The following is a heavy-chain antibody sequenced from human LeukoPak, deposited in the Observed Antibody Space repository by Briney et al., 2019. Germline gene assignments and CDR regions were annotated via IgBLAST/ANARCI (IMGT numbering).Heavy chain of an antibody. CDR2: IYSGGST. D-gene: IGHD4-17*01. CDR3: ARDYGDYKSDAFDI. V-gene: IGHV3-53*01. CDR1: GFTFSGYA. Sequence: GGSLRLSCAVSGFTFSGYAMSWVRQAPGKGLEWVSVIYSGGSTYYADSVKGRFTISRDNSKNTLYLQMNSPRAEDTAVYYCARDYGDYKSDAFDIWGQGTMVTVSS. J-gene: IGHJ3*02.